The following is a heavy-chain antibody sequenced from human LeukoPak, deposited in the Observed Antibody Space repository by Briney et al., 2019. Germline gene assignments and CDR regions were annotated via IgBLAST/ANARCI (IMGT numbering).Heavy chain of an antibody. CDR3: ARGSMVRDIVVVPAAP. CDR1: GYTFTSYG. CDR2: ISAYNGKT. J-gene: IGHJ5*02. Sequence: ALVKVSCKASGYTFTSYGISWVRQAPGQGLEWMGWISAYNGKTNYAQKLQRRVTMTTDTSTSTAYMELTRLRSDDTAVYYCARGSMVRDIVVVPAAPWGQGTLVTVSS. D-gene: IGHD2-2*01. V-gene: IGHV1-18*01.